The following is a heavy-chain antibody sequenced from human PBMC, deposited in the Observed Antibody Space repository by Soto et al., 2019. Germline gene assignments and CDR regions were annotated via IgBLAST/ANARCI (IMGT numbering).Heavy chain of an antibody. CDR1: GGSISSGGYY. CDR2: IYYSGST. CDR3: AREDDSSGYTFDY. V-gene: IGHV4-31*03. J-gene: IGHJ4*02. Sequence: SETLSLTCTVSGGSISSGGYYWSWIRQHPGKGLEWIGYIYYSGSTYYNPSLKSRVTISVDTSKNQFPLKLSSVTAADTAVYYCAREDDSSGYTFDYWGQGTLVTVSS. D-gene: IGHD3-22*01.